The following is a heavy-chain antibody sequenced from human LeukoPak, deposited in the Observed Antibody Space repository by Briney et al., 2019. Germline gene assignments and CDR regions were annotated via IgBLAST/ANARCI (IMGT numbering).Heavy chain of an antibody. CDR2: IDPSDSYT. D-gene: IGHD1-26*01. CDR3: ARLIGESYPWLYFDS. J-gene: IGHJ4*02. CDR1: GYSFTSYW. Sequence: GESLRISCKGSGYSFTSYWINWVRQMPGKGLEWMGRIDPSDSYTNYSPSFQGHVTISADKSISTAYMQWSSLKASGTAMYYCARLIGESYPWLYFDSWGQGTLVTVSS. V-gene: IGHV5-10-1*01.